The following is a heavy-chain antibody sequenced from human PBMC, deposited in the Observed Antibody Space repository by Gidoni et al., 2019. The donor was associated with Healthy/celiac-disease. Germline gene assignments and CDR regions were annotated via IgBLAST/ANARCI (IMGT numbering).Heavy chain of an antibody. J-gene: IGHJ2*01. V-gene: IGHV3-13*05. Sequence: EVQLVESGGGWVQPGGALRRSCAASGFTFSSYDMHWVRQATGKGLEWVSAIGTAGDPYSPGSVKGRFTISRENAKNSLYLHITSLRAGDTAVYYCARSSGSYPSYWYFDLWGRGTLVTVSS. CDR2: IGTAGDP. CDR1: GFTFSSYD. D-gene: IGHD1-26*01. CDR3: ARSSGSYPSYWYFDL.